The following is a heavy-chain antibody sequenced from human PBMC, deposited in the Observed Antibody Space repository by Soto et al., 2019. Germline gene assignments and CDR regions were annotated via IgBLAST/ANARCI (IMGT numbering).Heavy chain of an antibody. CDR1: GFTFSSYG. D-gene: IGHD3-22*01. Sequence: QVQLVESGGGVVQPGRSLRLSCAASGFTFSSYGMHWVRQAPGKGLEWVAGISYDGSNKYYADSVKGRFTISRDNSKNTLYLKMNSLRAEETAVYYCASDQEPADYASSGYYFNNCAYWGQGTLVTVFS. CDR2: ISYDGSNK. J-gene: IGHJ4*02. V-gene: IGHV3-30*03. CDR3: ASDQEPADYASSGYYFNNCAY.